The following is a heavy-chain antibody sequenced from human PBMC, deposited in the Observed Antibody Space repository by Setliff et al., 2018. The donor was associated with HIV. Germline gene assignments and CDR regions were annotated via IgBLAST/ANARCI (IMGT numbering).Heavy chain of an antibody. J-gene: IGHJ3*02. Sequence: PSETLSLTCTVSGGSISSDSYYWGWIRQPPGKGLEWIASINYSGNTYHNPSPKTRVTISVDTSKSQFSLKLNSVTAADTGVYYCARLLQWMSYSFDIWGQGTVVTVSS. V-gene: IGHV4-39*01. D-gene: IGHD2-15*01. CDR3: ARLLQWMSYSFDI. CDR1: GGSISSDSYY. CDR2: INYSGNT.